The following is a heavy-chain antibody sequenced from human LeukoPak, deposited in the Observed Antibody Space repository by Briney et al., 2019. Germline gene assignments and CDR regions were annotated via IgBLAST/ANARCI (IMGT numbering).Heavy chain of an antibody. J-gene: IGHJ4*02. D-gene: IGHD6-13*01. CDR2: ISAYNGNT. CDR1: GYTFTSYG. V-gene: IGHV1-18*01. Sequence: ASVKVSCKASGYTFTSYGISWVRQAPGQRVEWMGWISAYNGNTNYAQKLQGRVTMTTDTSTSTAYMELRSLRSDDTAVYYCATAVPHSSLDYWGQGTLVTVSS. CDR3: ATAVPHSSLDY.